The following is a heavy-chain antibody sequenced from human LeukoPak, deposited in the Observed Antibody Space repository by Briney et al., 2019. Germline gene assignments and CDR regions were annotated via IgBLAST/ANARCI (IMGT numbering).Heavy chain of an antibody. CDR3: APPPSTWGYCCFGLHV. CDR2: LSFDGSTE. CDR1: GFTFSNYA. D-gene: IGHD6-13*01. Sequence: GGSLRLSCAASGFTFSNYAMHWARQAPGKGLEWLSVLSFDGSTERYAEAVERRFTFSRDNSNNTLYLQVDSLRPEDTAVYDCAPPPSTWGYCCFGLHVGGEGTGVSVSS. J-gene: IGHJ6*01. V-gene: IGHV3-30-3*01.